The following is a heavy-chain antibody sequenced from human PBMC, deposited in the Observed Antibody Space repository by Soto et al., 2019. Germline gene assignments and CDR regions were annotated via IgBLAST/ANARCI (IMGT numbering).Heavy chain of an antibody. CDR2: LYQDGST. J-gene: IGHJ5*02. Sequence: PSETLSLTCAVSGGSISSGAYSWGWIRQPPGKGLECIGYLYQDGSTYYNPSLKSRVTISVDISKNYFSLKLSSMTAADTAVYYCARLNIAGASNWFDPWGQGTLVTVSS. D-gene: IGHD1-26*01. CDR1: GGSISSGAYS. V-gene: IGHV4-30-2*01. CDR3: ARLNIAGASNWFDP.